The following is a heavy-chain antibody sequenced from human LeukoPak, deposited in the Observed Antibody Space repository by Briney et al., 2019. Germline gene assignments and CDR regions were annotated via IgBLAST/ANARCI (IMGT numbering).Heavy chain of an antibody. CDR3: ARGGVASTIDY. CDR1: GFTFSRYW. D-gene: IGHD6-19*01. V-gene: IGHV3-74*01. J-gene: IGHJ4*02. CDR2: VHSAGSST. Sequence: PGGSLRLSCAASGFTFSRYWMHWVRQAPGRGLVWVSRVHSAGSSTTYADSVKGRFTISRDNAKNTLYLQMNSLRAEDTAVYYCARGGVASTIDYWGQGTLVTVSS.